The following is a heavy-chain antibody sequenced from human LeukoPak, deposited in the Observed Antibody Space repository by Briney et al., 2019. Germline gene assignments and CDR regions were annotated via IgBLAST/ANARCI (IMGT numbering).Heavy chain of an antibody. CDR1: GFTFSSYA. J-gene: IGHJ4*02. D-gene: IGHD3-22*01. Sequence: GGSLRLSCAASGFTFSSYAMHWVRQAPGKGLEWVSAISGSGGSTYYADSVKGRFTISRDNSKNTLYLQMNSLRAEDTAVYYCAKGRVIVVVISSFDYWGQGTLVTVSS. CDR2: ISGSGGST. CDR3: AKGRVIVVVISSFDY. V-gene: IGHV3-23*01.